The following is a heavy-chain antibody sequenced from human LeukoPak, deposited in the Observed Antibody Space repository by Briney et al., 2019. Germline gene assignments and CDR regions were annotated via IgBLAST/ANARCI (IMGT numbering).Heavy chain of an antibody. CDR2: IIPIFGTA. CDR3: QKAAYDILTGYLFDY. Sequence: GASLKVSCKASGGTFSSYAISWVRHAPGQGLEWMGGIIPIFGTANYAQKFQGRVTITADESTSTAYMELSSLRSEDTAFHYWQKAAYDILTGYLFDYWGQGTLVTVSS. D-gene: IGHD3-9*01. V-gene: IGHV1-69*13. J-gene: IGHJ4*02. CDR1: GGTFSSYA.